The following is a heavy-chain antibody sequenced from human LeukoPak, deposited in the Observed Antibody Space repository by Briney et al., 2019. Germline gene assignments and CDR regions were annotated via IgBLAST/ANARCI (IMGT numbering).Heavy chain of an antibody. CDR3: ARGDGYNYWVS. J-gene: IGHJ5*02. Sequence: GGSLRLSCAASGFTFSSYGMHWVRQAPGKGLEWVAVISYDGSNKYYADSVKGRFTISRDNSKNTLFLQMNSLRAEDTAVYYCARGDGYNYWVSWGQGTLVTVSS. V-gene: IGHV3-33*05. D-gene: IGHD5-24*01. CDR2: ISYDGSNK. CDR1: GFTFSSYG.